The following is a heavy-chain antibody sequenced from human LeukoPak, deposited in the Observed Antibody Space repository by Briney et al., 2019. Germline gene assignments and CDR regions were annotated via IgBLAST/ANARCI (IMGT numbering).Heavy chain of an antibody. J-gene: IGHJ3*02. V-gene: IGHV3-11*01. CDR3: ARPPLYDAFDI. CDR2: ISSSGSTI. Sequence: GGSLRLSCAASGFTFSYYYMSWIRQAPGKGLEWVSYISSSGSTIYYADSVKGRFTISRDNAKNSLYLQMNSLRAEDTAVYYCARPPLYDAFDIWGQGTMVTVSS. CDR1: GFTFSYYY.